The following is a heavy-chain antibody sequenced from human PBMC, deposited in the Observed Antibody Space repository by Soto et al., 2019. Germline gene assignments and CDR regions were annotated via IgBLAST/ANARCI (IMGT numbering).Heavy chain of an antibody. CDR1: GYTFTSYG. CDR2: ISAYNGNT. Sequence: ASVKVSCKASGYTFTSYGISWVRQAPGQGLEWMGWISAYNGNTNYAQKLQGRVTMTTDKSTSTAYMELRSLRSDDTAVYYCARDYGIAVDVYYYYYYMDVWGKGTTVTVSS. D-gene: IGHD6-19*01. V-gene: IGHV1-18*01. J-gene: IGHJ6*03. CDR3: ARDYGIAVDVYYYYYYMDV.